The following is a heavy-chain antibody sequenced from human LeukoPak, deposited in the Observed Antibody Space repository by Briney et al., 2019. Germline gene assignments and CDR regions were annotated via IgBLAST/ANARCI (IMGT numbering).Heavy chain of an antibody. D-gene: IGHD3-10*01. Sequence: GGSLRLSCTASGFTFIDYYMSWIRQAPGKGLEWVSYISNSGQTMYYADSLKGRFTISRDNANNSLYLQMNSLRAEDTAVYYCARVGWTMVRGAPYYYYYMDVWGKGTTVTISS. V-gene: IGHV3-11*01. CDR1: GFTFIDYY. CDR3: ARVGWTMVRGAPYYYYYMDV. J-gene: IGHJ6*03. CDR2: ISNSGQTM.